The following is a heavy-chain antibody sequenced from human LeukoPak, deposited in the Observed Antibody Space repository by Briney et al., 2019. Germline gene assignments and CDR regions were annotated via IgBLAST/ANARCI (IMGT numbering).Heavy chain of an antibody. J-gene: IGHJ6*02. CDR2: IGSSAGDT. D-gene: IGHD1-26*01. CDR3: ARHLDSGSYQYYYYYGMDV. V-gene: IGHV3-23*01. CDR1: GFXFSSYP. Sequence: GVSLRLSCAASGFXFSSYPMTWVRQAPGKGLEWVSTIGSSAGDTHYADSVKGRFTISRDNSKNTLYLQMNSLRAEDTAVYYCARHLDSGSYQYYYYYGMDVWGQGTTVTVSS.